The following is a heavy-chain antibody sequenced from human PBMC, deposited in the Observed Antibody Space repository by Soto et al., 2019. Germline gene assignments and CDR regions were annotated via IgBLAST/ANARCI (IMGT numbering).Heavy chain of an antibody. Sequence: LVESGGGLVCPGGSLRLSCVASGFRFSDHSMNWVRQAPGKGLQWISYISSNSDTTYYADSVKGRFTVSRDNAKNALFLQMNSLRDDDTATYYCARLPKGSLVTAWGQGARVTVSS. J-gene: IGHJ4*02. CDR2: ISSNSDTT. CDR3: ARLPKGSLVTA. D-gene: IGHD2-21*02. V-gene: IGHV3-48*02. CDR1: GFRFSDHS.